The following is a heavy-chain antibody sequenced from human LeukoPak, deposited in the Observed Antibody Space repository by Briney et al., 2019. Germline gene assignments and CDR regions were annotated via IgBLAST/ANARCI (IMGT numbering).Heavy chain of an antibody. D-gene: IGHD3-22*01. J-gene: IGHJ4*02. CDR2: ISDSGGRT. CDR3: AKRGVVIRVILVGFHKEAYYFDS. CDR1: GITLSNYG. Sequence: PGGSLRLSCAVSGITLSNYGMSWVRQAPGKGLGWVAGISDSGGRTNYTDSVKGRFTISRDNPKNTLYLQMNSVRAEDTAVYFCAKRGVVIRVILVGFHKEAYYFDSWGQGALVTVSS. V-gene: IGHV3-23*01.